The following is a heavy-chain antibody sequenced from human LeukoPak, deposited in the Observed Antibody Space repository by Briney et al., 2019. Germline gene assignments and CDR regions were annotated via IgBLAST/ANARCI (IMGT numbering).Heavy chain of an antibody. CDR1: GGSISNYY. J-gene: IGHJ4*02. V-gene: IGHV4-59*12. D-gene: IGHD5-18*01. CDR3: ARGDRATAMAVRYYFDY. Sequence: SETLSLTCTASGGSISNYYWSWIRQPPGKGLEWIGYIYYSGSTNYNPSLRSRVTISIDTSKNQFSLKLSSVTAADTAVYYCARGDRATAMAVRYYFDYWGQGTLVTVSS. CDR2: IYYSGST.